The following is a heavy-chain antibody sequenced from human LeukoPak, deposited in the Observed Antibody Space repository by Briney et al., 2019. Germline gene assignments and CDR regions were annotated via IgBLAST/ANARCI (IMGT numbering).Heavy chain of an antibody. D-gene: IGHD2-15*01. CDR1: GGSFSGYY. J-gene: IGHJ4*02. Sequence: SETLSLTCAVYGGSFSGYYWSWIRQPPGKGLEWMGEINHSGSTNYNPSLKSRVTISVDTSKNQFSLKLSSVTAADTAVYYCARGLGYCSGGSCYYFDYWGQGTLVTVSS. V-gene: IGHV4-34*01. CDR2: INHSGST. CDR3: ARGLGYCSGGSCYYFDY.